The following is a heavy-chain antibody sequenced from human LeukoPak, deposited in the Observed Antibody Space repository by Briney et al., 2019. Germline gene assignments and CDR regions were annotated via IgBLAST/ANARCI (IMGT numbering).Heavy chain of an antibody. V-gene: IGHV3-23*01. J-gene: IGHJ4*02. CDR2: IIGNGDST. CDR3: AKGSKGTYDY. CDR1: GFAFSSYV. Sequence: GGSLRLSCVASGFAFSSYVMTWVRQAPGKGLEWVSSIIGNGDSTYYADSVKGRFTISRDNSKNTLYLQMNSLRAEDPAIYYCAKGSKGTYDYWGQGTLVTVSS.